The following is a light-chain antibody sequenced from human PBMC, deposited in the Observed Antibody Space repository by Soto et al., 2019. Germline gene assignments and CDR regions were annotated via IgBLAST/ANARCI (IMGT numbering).Light chain of an antibody. J-gene: IGKJ2*03. CDR2: DAF. V-gene: IGKV3-11*01. Sequence: EIVLTQSPATLSLSPGEGVTLSCRASQSVSSYLAWYQQKPGQAPRLLIYDAFNRATGIPDRVSGSGSGTDFTITISSLEPEDFAVYYCQQRSNWPPEFSFGQGNKREI. CDR1: QSVSSY. CDR3: QQRSNWPPEFS.